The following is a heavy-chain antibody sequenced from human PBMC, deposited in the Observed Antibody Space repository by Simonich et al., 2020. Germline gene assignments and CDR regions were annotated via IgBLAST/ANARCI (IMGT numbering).Heavy chain of an antibody. Sequence: QVQLQESGPGLVKPSETLSLTCTVSGGSISSYYWSWIRPPPGKGLAWIGYIDYSGSTNYNPSRKSRVTISVDTSKYQFSLKLSSVTAADTAVYYCARHDRWLQFYFDYWGQGTLVTVSS. CDR1: GGSISSYY. J-gene: IGHJ4*02. CDR2: IDYSGST. V-gene: IGHV4-59*08. D-gene: IGHD5-12*01. CDR3: ARHDRWLQFYFDY.